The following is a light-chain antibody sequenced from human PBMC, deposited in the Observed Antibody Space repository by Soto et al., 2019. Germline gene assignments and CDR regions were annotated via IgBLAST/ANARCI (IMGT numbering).Light chain of an antibody. CDR3: SSYTSSFTLV. V-gene: IGLV2-14*01. J-gene: IGLJ2*01. CDR1: SSDVGGYNY. CDR2: DVS. Sequence: QSVLTQPASMSGSPGQSITISCTGTSSDVGGYNYVSWYQQHPGKAPKLIIYDVSDRPSGVSNRFSGSKSGSTASLTISGLQAEGEADYYCSSYTSSFTLVFGGGTKLTVL.